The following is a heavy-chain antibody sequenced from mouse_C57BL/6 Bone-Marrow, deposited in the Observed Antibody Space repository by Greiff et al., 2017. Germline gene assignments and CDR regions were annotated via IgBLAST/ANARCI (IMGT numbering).Heavy chain of an antibody. J-gene: IGHJ4*01. CDR3: ARDRPPRGNAMDY. Sequence: DVKLVESGGGLVKPGGSLKLSCAASGFTFSSYAMSWVRQTPEKRLEWVATISDGGSYTYYPDNVKGRFTISRDNAKNNLYLQMSHLKSEDTAMYYCARDRPPRGNAMDYWGQGTSVTVSS. CDR2: ISDGGSYT. D-gene: IGHD1-1*02. CDR1: GFTFSSYA. V-gene: IGHV5-4*01.